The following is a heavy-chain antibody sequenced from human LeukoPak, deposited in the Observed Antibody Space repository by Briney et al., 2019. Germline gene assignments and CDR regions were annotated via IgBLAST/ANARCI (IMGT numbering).Heavy chain of an antibody. CDR2: ISESGGTR. Sequence: GGSLRLSCAASGFTVSSNYMSWVRQAPGKGLEWVSAISESGGTRNYVDSVKGRFTISRDNSKNTLYLQMSSLRAEDTAVYYCVREMATITYAFDIWGQGTMVTVSS. V-gene: IGHV3-23*01. D-gene: IGHD5-24*01. CDR3: VREMATITYAFDI. J-gene: IGHJ3*02. CDR1: GFTVSSNY.